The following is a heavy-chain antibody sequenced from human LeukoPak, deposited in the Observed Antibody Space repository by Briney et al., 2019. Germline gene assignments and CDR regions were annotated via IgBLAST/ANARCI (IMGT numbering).Heavy chain of an antibody. CDR3: ARGNGTRRWLQWGS. Sequence: GASVKVSCKASGDTFTTYDFNWVRQATGQGLEWMGWVNPNSGNSGYAQKFQGRVTMTRNTSISTAYMELSSLRSEDTAVYYCARGNGTRRWLQWGSWGQGTLVTVSS. D-gene: IGHD5-24*01. CDR2: VNPNSGNS. V-gene: IGHV1-8*01. CDR1: GDTFTTYD. J-gene: IGHJ5*02.